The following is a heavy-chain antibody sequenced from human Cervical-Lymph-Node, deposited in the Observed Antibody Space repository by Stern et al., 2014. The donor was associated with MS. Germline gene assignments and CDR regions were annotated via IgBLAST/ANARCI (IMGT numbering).Heavy chain of an antibody. CDR2: ISYDGINK. CDR1: GFTFDSYA. CDR3: ARDETRQVVSAMQF. D-gene: IGHD2-21*01. Sequence: QMQLVQSGGGVVQPGTSLRLSCAGSGFTFDSYALHWVRQAPGKGLEWVAVISYDGINKYYTESVKGRFSMSRDNSKNMFYLQMTSLRTEDTAMYYCARDETRQVVSAMQFWGQGTMVTVS. V-gene: IGHV3-30-3*01. J-gene: IGHJ3*01.